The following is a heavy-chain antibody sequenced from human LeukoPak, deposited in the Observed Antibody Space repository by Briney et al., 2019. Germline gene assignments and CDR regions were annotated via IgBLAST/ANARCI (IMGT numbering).Heavy chain of an antibody. CDR2: INHSGST. Sequence: SETPSLTCAVYGGSFSGYYWSWIRQPPGKGLEWIGEINHSGSTNYNPSLKSRVTISVDTSKNQFSLKLSSVTAADTAVYYCARRARRYSSSKSEYYFDYWGQGTLVTVSS. V-gene: IGHV4-34*01. CDR1: GGSFSGYY. J-gene: IGHJ4*02. CDR3: ARRARRYSSSKSEYYFDY. D-gene: IGHD3-9*01.